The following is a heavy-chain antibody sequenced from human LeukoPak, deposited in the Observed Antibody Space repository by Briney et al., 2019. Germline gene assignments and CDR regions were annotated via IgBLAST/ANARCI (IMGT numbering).Heavy chain of an antibody. CDR1: GYSFTSYW. CDR3: ARYVLSGYYYGRASAFDI. J-gene: IGHJ3*02. Sequence: GESLKISCKGSGYSFTSYWIGWVRQMPGKGLEWMGIIYPGDSDTRYSPSFQGQVTISADKSISTAYLQWSSLKASDTAMYYCARYVLSGYYYGRASAFDIWGQGTMVTVSS. V-gene: IGHV5-51*01. D-gene: IGHD3-10*01. CDR2: IYPGDSDT.